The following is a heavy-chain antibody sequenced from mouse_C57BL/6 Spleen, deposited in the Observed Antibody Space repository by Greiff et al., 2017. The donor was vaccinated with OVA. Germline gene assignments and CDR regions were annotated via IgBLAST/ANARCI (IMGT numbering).Heavy chain of an antibody. J-gene: IGHJ1*03. V-gene: IGHV5-4*01. CDR3: ARDYGSSRYRYFDG. Sequence: EVQRVESGGGLVKPGGSLKLSCAASGFTFSSYAMSWVRQTPEKRLEWVATISDGGSYTYYPDNVKGRFTISSDNGNNSRYRQMSDLKSEDTAMYYCARDYGSSRYRYFDGWGTGNPGNGSS. CDR1: GFTFSSYA. D-gene: IGHD1-1*01. CDR2: ISDGGSYT.